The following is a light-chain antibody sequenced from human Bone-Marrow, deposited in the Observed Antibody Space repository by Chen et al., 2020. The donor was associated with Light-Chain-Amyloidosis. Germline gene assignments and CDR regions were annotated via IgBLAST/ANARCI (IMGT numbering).Light chain of an antibody. CDR3: QSADSSGTYEVI. J-gene: IGLJ2*01. CDR1: DLPTKY. V-gene: IGLV3-25*03. CDR2: RDT. Sequence: SDELTQSPSVSVSPGQTARITCSGDDLPTKYAYWYQQKPGQAPVLVIHRDTERPSGISERFSGSSSGTTATLTISGVQAEDEADYHCQSADSSGTYEVIFGGGTKLTVL.